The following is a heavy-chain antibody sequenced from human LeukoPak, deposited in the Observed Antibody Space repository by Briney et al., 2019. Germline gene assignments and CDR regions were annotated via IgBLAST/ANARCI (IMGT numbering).Heavy chain of an antibody. Sequence: QSGGSLRLSCAASGFTLSNFWMTWVRQAPGKGLEWVANTNEDGSEKYYVDSVKGRFTSSRDNAKNSIYLEMNSLRDEDTAVYYCARDYRTGRDAFEVWGQGTMVTVSS. V-gene: IGHV3-7*01. J-gene: IGHJ3*01. D-gene: IGHD1-14*01. CDR3: ARDYRTGRDAFEV. CDR1: GFTLSNFW. CDR2: TNEDGSEK.